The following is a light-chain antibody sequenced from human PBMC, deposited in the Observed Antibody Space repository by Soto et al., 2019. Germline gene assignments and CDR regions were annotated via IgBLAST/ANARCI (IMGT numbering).Light chain of an antibody. CDR3: QEYNSGPWT. Sequence: DIQMTESPSSLSTSVGDRVTITCRASQGISNYLAWYQQKPGKVPKLLIYAASTLQSGDPSRFSGSGSGTDFTLTISSLQPEDVATYYCQEYNSGPWTFGQGTKVDIK. CDR2: AAS. J-gene: IGKJ1*01. V-gene: IGKV1-27*01. CDR1: QGISNY.